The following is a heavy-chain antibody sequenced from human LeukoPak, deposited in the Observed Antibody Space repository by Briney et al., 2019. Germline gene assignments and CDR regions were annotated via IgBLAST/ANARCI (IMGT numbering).Heavy chain of an antibody. CDR1: GDSISSGGDY. CDR3: ARDFYDNRGDAFDI. D-gene: IGHD3-22*01. V-gene: IGHV4-61*08. CDR2: IYYSGST. Sequence: SETLSLTCTVSGDSISSGGDYWSWIRQHPGKGLEWIGYIYYSGSTNYNPSLKSRATISIDTSKKQFSLNMRSMTAADTAVYYCARDFYDNRGDAFDIWGQGTMVTVSS. J-gene: IGHJ3*02.